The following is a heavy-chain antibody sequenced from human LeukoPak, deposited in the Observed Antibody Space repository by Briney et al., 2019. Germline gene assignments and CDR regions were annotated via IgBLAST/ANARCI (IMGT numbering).Heavy chain of an antibody. V-gene: IGHV3-21*01. Sequence: GGSLRLSCAASRFTFSSYTMNWVRQAPGKGLEWVSSISGTSTYIHYAESVKGRFSISRDNSKNTLYLQMNSLRPEDTAVYFCARGPPMYSYGSTAYHYDYFEYWGQGTLVTVSS. CDR2: ISGTSTYI. J-gene: IGHJ4*02. D-gene: IGHD3-22*01. CDR3: ARGPPMYSYGSTAYHYDYFEY. CDR1: RFTFSSYT.